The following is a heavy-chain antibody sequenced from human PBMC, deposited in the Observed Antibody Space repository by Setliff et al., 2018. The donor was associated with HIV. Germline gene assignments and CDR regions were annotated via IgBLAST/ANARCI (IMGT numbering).Heavy chain of an antibody. CDR1: GYTFIHYD. V-gene: IGHV1-3*04. J-gene: IGHJ3*02. CDR2: INTDTGNT. CDR3: GRGMNAVRYFDWLDAFDI. D-gene: IGHD3-9*01. Sequence: GASVKVSCKTSGYTFIHYDIHWVRQAPGERLEWLGWINTDTGNTKYSQKFQDRHTFTRDTSALTADMELSSLRSEDTAVYFCGRGMNAVRYFDWLDAFDIWGQGTMVTVSS.